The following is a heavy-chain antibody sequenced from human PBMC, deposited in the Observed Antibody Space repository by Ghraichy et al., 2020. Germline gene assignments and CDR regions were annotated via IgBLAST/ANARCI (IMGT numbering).Heavy chain of an antibody. J-gene: IGHJ6*02. D-gene: IGHD6-13*01. Sequence: GGSLRLSCAASGFTFSSYAMSWVRQAPGKGLEWVSAISGSGGSTYYADSVKGRFTISRDNSKNTLYLQMNSLRAEDTAVYYCAKDRRRSSSHSNYYYYGMDVWGQGTTVTVSS. CDR2: ISGSGGST. CDR1: GFTFSSYA. V-gene: IGHV3-23*01. CDR3: AKDRRRSSSHSNYYYYGMDV.